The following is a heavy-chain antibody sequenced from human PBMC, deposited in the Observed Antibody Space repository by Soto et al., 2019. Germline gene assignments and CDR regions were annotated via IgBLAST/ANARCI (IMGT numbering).Heavy chain of an antibody. CDR1: GGTFSSYA. D-gene: IGHD6-19*01. CDR2: IIANNGKA. CDR3: ARRSPVAANDY. Sequence: SVKVSCKASGGTFSSYAISWVRQAPGQGLEWMGGIIANNGKANYAQKLQGRVTMTADTSTSTAYMELRSLRSDDTAVYYCARRSPVAANDYWGQGTLVTVSS. J-gene: IGHJ4*02. V-gene: IGHV1-69*10.